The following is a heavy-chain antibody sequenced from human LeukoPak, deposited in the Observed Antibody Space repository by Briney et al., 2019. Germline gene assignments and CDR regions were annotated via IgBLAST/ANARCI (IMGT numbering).Heavy chain of an antibody. CDR2: IIPIFGTA. J-gene: IGHJ4*02. Sequence: ASVKVSCKASGGTFSSYAISWVRQAPGQGLEWMGGIIPIFGTANYAQKFQGRVTITADESTSTAYMELSSLRSEDTAVYYCARVRQNDLWSGYYYDYWGQGTLVTVSS. D-gene: IGHD3-3*01. CDR1: GGTFSSYA. CDR3: ARVRQNDLWSGYYYDY. V-gene: IGHV1-69*13.